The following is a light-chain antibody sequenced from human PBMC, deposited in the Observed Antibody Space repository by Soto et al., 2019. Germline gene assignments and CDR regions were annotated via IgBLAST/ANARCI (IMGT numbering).Light chain of an antibody. J-gene: IGKJ4*01. CDR3: QQRSNWPPVT. CDR2: DAS. V-gene: IGKV3-11*01. Sequence: EIVLTQSPATLSLSPGERATLSCRASQSVSSYLAWYQQKPGQAPRLLIYDASNRATGIPARFSGNGSGTDFTLTISSLEPEDFAIYYCQQRSNWPPVTFGGGTKVEIK. CDR1: QSVSSY.